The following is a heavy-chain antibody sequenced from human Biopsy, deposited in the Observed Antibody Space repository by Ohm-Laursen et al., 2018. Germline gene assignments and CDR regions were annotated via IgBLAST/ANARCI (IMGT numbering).Heavy chain of an antibody. CDR3: ARVGAGAPSIDYFDY. D-gene: IGHD1-26*01. Sequence: TLSLTCTVSGDSLTSGPGNWSWIRQSPGQGLEYIGFIYSGGNTNYNPSLKNRVTMSVDTSKNQFYLKLYSVTAADTAVYYCARVGAGAPSIDYFDYWGQGALVTVSS. CDR1: GDSLTSGPGN. V-gene: IGHV4-61*01. J-gene: IGHJ4*02. CDR2: IYSGGNT.